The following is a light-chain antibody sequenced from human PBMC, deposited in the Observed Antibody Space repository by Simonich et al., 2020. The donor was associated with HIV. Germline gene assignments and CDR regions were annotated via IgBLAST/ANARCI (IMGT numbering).Light chain of an antibody. V-gene: IGKV4-1*01. CDR2: WAS. CDR1: QSVLYSSNNKNY. CDR3: QQYYSPPHT. Sequence: DIVMTQSPDSLAVSLGERATINCKSSQSVLYSSNNKNYLAWYQQKPGQPPKLLIYWASTRESGVPDRFSGSGSETDLTLTISSLQAEDVAVYYCQQYYSPPHTFGQGTKLEIK. J-gene: IGKJ2*01.